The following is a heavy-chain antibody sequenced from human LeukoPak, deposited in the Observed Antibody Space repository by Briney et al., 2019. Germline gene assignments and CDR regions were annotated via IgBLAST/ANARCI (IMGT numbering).Heavy chain of an antibody. J-gene: IGHJ5*02. CDR3: ASPYYYDSRIDL. V-gene: IGHV4-30-4*01. Sequence: PSETLSLTCTVSAGSISSGDYYWSWIRQPPGKGLEWIAYMYYSGSTYYNPSLKSRVTMSADTSKNQLSLKLSSVTAADTAVYYCASPYYYDSRIDLWGQGILVTVSS. CDR2: MYYSGST. D-gene: IGHD3-22*01. CDR1: AGSISSGDYY.